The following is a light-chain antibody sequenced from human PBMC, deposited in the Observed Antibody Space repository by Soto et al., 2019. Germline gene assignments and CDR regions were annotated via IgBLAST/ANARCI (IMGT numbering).Light chain of an antibody. Sequence: QSALTQPASVSGSPGQSTTISCTGTDSDIGTFNVVSWFQQHPGKAPKLILYEVSKRPLGVSNRFSGSKIGNTASLTISGLQAEDEANYYGLSFVIGSFLVFGGGTKVTVL. CDR1: DSDIGTFNV. V-gene: IGLV2-23*02. CDR3: LSFVIGSFLV. J-gene: IGLJ2*01. CDR2: EVS.